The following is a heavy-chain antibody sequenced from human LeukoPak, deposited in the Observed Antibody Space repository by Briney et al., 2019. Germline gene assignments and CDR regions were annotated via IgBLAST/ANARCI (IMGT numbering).Heavy chain of an antibody. Sequence: GGSLRLSCAASGFTFSSYGMHWVRQAPGKGLEWVAVIWYDGSNKYYADSVKGRFTISRDNSKNTLYLQMNSLRAEDTAVYYCAKDGRPYYDFWSGYPSLDYWGQGTLVTVSS. D-gene: IGHD3-3*01. CDR3: AKDGRPYYDFWSGYPSLDY. CDR2: IWYDGSNK. V-gene: IGHV3-33*06. J-gene: IGHJ4*02. CDR1: GFTFSSYG.